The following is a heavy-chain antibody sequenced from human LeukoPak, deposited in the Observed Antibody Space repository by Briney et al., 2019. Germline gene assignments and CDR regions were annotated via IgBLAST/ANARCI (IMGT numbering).Heavy chain of an antibody. CDR2: SYPGDSDT. J-gene: IGHJ4*02. CDR1: GYSFTSYW. Sequence: GESLKTSCKGSGYSFTSYWIGWVRQMPGKGLEWSGISYPGDSDTRSSPPLQGQVTISDDKSISTAYLQWSSLKASDTAMYYCARQSVGDYARHFDYWGQGTLVTVSS. D-gene: IGHD4-17*01. V-gene: IGHV5-51*01. CDR3: ARQSVGDYARHFDY.